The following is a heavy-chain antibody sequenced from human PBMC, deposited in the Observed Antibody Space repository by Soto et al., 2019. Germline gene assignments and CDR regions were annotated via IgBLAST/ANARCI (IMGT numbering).Heavy chain of an antibody. CDR2: IYYSGST. D-gene: IGHD1-26*01. CDR3: ARDAARGSYNYYFDY. Sequence: SETLSLTCTVSGGSISSGGYYWSWLRQHPGKGLEWIGYIYYSGSTYYNPSLKSRVTISVDTSKNQFSLKLSSVTAADTAVYYCARDAARGSYNYYFDYWGQGTLVTVSS. CDR1: GGSISSGGYY. V-gene: IGHV4-31*03. J-gene: IGHJ4*02.